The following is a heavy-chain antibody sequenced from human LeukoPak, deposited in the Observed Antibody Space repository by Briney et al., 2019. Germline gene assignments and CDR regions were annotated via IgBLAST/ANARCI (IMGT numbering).Heavy chain of an antibody. CDR3: AKEPQLRYFDWLPPGSDNWFDP. V-gene: IGHV3-23*01. CDR2: ISGSGGST. Sequence: PGRSLRLSCAASGFTFTNYWMTWVRQAPGKGLEWVSAISGSGGSTYYADSVKGRFTISRDNSKNTLYLQMNSLRAEDTAVYYCAKEPQLRYFDWLPPGSDNWFDPWGQGTLVTVSS. J-gene: IGHJ5*02. D-gene: IGHD3-9*01. CDR1: GFTFTNYW.